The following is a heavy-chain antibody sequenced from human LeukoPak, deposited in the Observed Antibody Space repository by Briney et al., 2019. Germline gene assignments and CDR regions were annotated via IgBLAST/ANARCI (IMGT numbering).Heavy chain of an antibody. J-gene: IGHJ6*02. D-gene: IGHD3-3*01. CDR2: INHVGGT. CDR1: GGSPSGYY. V-gene: IGHV4-34*01. Sequence: PESLSLTCALYGGSPSGYYWSWIRQPPGRGLGWVGEINHVGGTNYTPSLKSQVTISVDTSKNQFPLQLSSVSAAGAAVYYCSRGRGIMICGVVVTRYYYGMDVWGQGTTVTVSS. CDR3: SRGRGIMICGVVVTRYYYGMDV.